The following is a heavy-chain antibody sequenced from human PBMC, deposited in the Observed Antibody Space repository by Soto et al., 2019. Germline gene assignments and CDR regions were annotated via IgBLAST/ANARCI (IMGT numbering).Heavy chain of an antibody. J-gene: IGHJ3*02. CDR2: ISYDGSNK. D-gene: IGHD3-22*01. CDR1: GFTFSSYA. Sequence: QVQLVESGGGVVQPGRSLRLSCAASGFTFSSYAMHWVRQAPGKGLEWVAVISYDGSNKYYADSVKGRFTISRDNSKNTLYLQMNSLRAEDTAVYYCARDYYDRLGGRGAFDIWGQGTMVTVSS. CDR3: ARDYYDRLGGRGAFDI. V-gene: IGHV3-30-3*01.